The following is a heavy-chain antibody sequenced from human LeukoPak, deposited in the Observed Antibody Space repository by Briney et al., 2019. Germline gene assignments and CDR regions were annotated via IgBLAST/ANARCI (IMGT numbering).Heavy chain of an antibody. CDR1: GFTFSSYS. CDR3: ARAPQRLRFLEWLSRQFDY. CDR2: ISSSSSYI. D-gene: IGHD3-3*01. V-gene: IGHV3-21*01. Sequence: GGPLRLSCAASGFTFSSYSMNWVRQAPGKGLEWVSSISSSSSYIYYADSVKGRFTISRDNAKNSLYLQMNSLRAEDTAVYYCARAPQRLRFLEWLSRQFDYWGQGTLVTVSS. J-gene: IGHJ4*02.